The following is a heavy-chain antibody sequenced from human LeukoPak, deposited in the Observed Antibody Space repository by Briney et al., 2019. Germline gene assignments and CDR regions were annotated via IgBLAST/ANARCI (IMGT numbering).Heavy chain of an antibody. J-gene: IGHJ5*02. CDR2: IRSQGHGGTT. CDR3: SGHRHSFNWFDP. CDR1: GFTFGDYY. D-gene: IGHD5-18*01. Sequence: PGGSLRLSCTGSGFTFGDYYINWLRQAPGKGPEGVGFIRSQGHGGTTEYAASVKGRFTISRDDSKRIAYLQMNSLKTDDTALYYCSGHRHSFNWFDPWGQGTLVTVSS. V-gene: IGHV3-49*03.